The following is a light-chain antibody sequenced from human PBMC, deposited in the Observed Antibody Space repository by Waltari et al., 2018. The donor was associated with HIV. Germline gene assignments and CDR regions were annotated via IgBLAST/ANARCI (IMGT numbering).Light chain of an antibody. CDR2: RNN. J-gene: IGLJ1*01. CDR3: AAWNDSLSGYV. Sequence: QSMHTHPPSAPGTLGQTRTISTYGGSSTSGRYYLYCYQQLPGTAPKLLIYRNNQRPSGVPDRFSGSKSGTSASLAISGLRSEDEADYYCAAWNDSLSGYVFGTGTKVTI. V-gene: IGLV1-47*01. CDR1: SSTSGRYY.